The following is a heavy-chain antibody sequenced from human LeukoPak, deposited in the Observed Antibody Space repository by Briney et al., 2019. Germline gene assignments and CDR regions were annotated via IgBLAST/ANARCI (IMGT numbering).Heavy chain of an antibody. Sequence: PGGSLRLSCAASGFTFDDYGMSWVRQAPGKGLEWVSTISGSGGSTNHADSVKGRFTISRDDSKNALYLQMNSLRAEDTAVYYCAKSGLNRFDYWGQGTLVTVSS. CDR2: ISGSGGST. J-gene: IGHJ4*02. CDR3: AKSGLNRFDY. CDR1: GFTFDDYG. V-gene: IGHV3-23*01. D-gene: IGHD2-15*01.